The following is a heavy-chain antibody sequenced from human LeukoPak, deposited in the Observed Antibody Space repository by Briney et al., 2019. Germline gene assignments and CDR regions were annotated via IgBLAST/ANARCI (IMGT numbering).Heavy chain of an antibody. V-gene: IGHV1-8*01. CDR1: GYTFTSYD. CDR3: ARGVAILGSFDP. J-gene: IGHJ5*02. D-gene: IGHD3-3*01. Sequence: ASVKVSCKASGYTFTSYDINWVRQATGQGLEWMGWMNPNSGDTGYAQKFQGRVTFTRDTSTSTAYMELSSLRSEDTAVYYCARGVAILGSFDPWGQGTLVTVSS. CDR2: MNPNSGDT.